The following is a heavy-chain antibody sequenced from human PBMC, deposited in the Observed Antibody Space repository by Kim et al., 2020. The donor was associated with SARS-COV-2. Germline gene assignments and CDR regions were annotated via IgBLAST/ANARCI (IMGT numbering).Heavy chain of an antibody. CDR1: GYTFTNYG. J-gene: IGHJ6*02. Sequence: ASVKVSCKASGYTFTNYGIIWVRQGPGQGLEWVGWISAYNDKTDSAQKFQGRVTITTDTSATTALLELGNLRSDDTAVYYCARGRRLTTFVDYFYYGMDAWGQGTTVTVSS. CDR3: ARGRRLTTFVDYFYYGMDA. V-gene: IGHV1-18*04. CDR2: ISAYNDKT. D-gene: IGHD3-10*01.